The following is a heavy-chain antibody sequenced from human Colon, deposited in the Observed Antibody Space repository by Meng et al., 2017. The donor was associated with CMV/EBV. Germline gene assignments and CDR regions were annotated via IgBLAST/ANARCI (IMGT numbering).Heavy chain of an antibody. D-gene: IGHD6-13*01. V-gene: IGHV3-7*04. CDR1: GITMGNSW. CDR2: IKGDGSEI. CDR3: VRGSSSF. Sequence: EVVPVGSGGGIVQPGGSLRLSCVVFGITMGNSWMSWVRQAPAKGLEWVANIKGDGSEIQYVDSVKGRVTVSRDNTKNSLYLQMNILKTEDTAVYYCVRGSSSFWGQGTLVTVSS. J-gene: IGHJ4*02.